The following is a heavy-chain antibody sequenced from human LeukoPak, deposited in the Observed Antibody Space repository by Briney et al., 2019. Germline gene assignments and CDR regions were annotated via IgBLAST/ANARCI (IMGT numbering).Heavy chain of an antibody. D-gene: IGHD3-3*01. J-gene: IGHJ4*02. Sequence: GGSLRLSCAASGFTFSSYAMSWVRQAPGKGLEWVSAISGSGGSTYYADSVKGRFTISRDNSKNTLYLQMNSLRAEDTAVYYCAKGRDYDFWSGYSSPDYWGQGTLVTVSS. CDR3: AKGRDYDFWSGYSSPDY. CDR2: ISGSGGST. CDR1: GFTFSSYA. V-gene: IGHV3-23*01.